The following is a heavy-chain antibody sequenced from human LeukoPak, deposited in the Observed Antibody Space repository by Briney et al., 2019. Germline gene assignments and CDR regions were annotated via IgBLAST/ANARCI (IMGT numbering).Heavy chain of an antibody. V-gene: IGHV1-46*01. CDR1: GYTFTSYY. J-gene: IGHJ4*02. CDR3: ARALPYYDFWSGYSRGSGDY. Sequence: ASVKVSCKASGYTFTSYYMHWVRQAPGQGLEWMGIVNPRGGSTSYAQKFQGRVTMTRDTSTSTVYMELSSLRSEDTAVYYCARALPYYDFWSGYSRGSGDYWGQGTLVTVSS. CDR2: VNPRGGST. D-gene: IGHD3-3*01.